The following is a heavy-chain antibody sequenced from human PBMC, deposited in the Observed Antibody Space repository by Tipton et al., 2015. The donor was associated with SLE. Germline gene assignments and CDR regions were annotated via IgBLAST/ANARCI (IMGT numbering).Heavy chain of an antibody. Sequence: TLSLTCTVSGYSISSGYYWGWIRQPPGKGLEWIGTIHHSGSTYHNPSLKSRVSISVDTSKNQFSLNLSSVTAADTAVYYCARVDGAYDQYYLDYWGQGTLVTVSS. CDR3: ARVDGAYDQYYLDY. CDR1: GYSISSGYY. J-gene: IGHJ4*02. V-gene: IGHV4-38-2*02. D-gene: IGHD4-17*01. CDR2: IHHSGST.